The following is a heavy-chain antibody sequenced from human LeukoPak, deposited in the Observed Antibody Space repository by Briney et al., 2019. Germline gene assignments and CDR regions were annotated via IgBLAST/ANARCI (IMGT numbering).Heavy chain of an antibody. J-gene: IGHJ4*02. CDR2: ISSSSSYT. V-gene: IGHV3-11*03. D-gene: IGHD2-15*01. Sequence: PGGSLRLSCAASGFTFSDYYVSWIRQAPGKGLEWVSYISSSSSYTNYADSVKGRFTISRDNAKNSLYLQINSLRAEDTAVYYCARIDMARYYLDYWGQGTLVTVSS. CDR3: ARIDMARYYLDY. CDR1: GFTFSDYY.